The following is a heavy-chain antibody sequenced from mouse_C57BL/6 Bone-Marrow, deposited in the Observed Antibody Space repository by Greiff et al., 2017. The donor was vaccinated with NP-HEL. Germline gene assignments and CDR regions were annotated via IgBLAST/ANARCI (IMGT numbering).Heavy chain of an antibody. Sequence: VQLQQPGAELVMPGASVKLSCKASGYTFTSYWMHWVKQRPGQGLEWIGEIDPSDSYTNYNQKFKGKSTLTVDKSSSTAYMQLSSLTSEDSAVYYCARGLLRPDYWGQGTTLTVSS. V-gene: IGHV1-69*01. J-gene: IGHJ2*01. CDR2: IDPSDSYT. D-gene: IGHD2-3*01. CDR1: GYTFTSYW. CDR3: ARGLLRPDY.